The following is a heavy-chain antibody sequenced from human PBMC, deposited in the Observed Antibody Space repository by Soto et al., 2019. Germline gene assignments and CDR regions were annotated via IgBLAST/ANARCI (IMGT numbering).Heavy chain of an antibody. D-gene: IGHD5-12*01. Sequence: SLRLPCAASRFTFSSYGIHWVVPAPVNWLEWVAVIWYDGSNKYYADSVKGRFTISRDNSKNTLYLQMNSLRAEDTAVYYCARDPLIVATISYYFDYWGQGTLVTVSS. CDR2: IWYDGSNK. CDR3: ARDPLIVATISYYFDY. J-gene: IGHJ4*02. CDR1: RFTFSSYG. V-gene: IGHV3-33*01.